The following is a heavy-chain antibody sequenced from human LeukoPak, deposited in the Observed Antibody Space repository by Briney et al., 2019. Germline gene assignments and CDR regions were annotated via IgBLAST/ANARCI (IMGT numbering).Heavy chain of an antibody. CDR2: ISGSGGTT. Sequence: GGSLRLSCVASGFTFSNYAMSWVRQAPGKGLEWVSGISGSGGTTNYADSAKGRFAISRDNFKNTLYLHMNSLRAEDTAVYYCAKAEDNSGWALYYYYYALDVWGQGTTVTVSS. V-gene: IGHV3-23*01. D-gene: IGHD6-19*01. CDR1: GFTFSNYA. CDR3: AKAEDNSGWALYYYYYALDV. J-gene: IGHJ6*02.